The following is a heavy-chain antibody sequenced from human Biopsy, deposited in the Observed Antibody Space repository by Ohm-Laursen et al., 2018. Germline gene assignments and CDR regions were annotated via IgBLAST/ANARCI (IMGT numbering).Heavy chain of an antibody. V-gene: IGHV2-70*01. CDR1: GFSLSSGMC. CDR3: ARFLEYSDSADFYYGMDV. J-gene: IGHJ6*02. D-gene: IGHD2/OR15-2a*01. CDR2: IYLDDDE. Sequence: TQTLTLTRTFSGFSLSSGMCVTWIRQPPGKALEWLAHIYLDDDEHYSTSLKTRLTISKDTSKNQVVLTMTNMDPVDTATYYCARFLEYSDSADFYYGMDVWGQGTTVTVSS.